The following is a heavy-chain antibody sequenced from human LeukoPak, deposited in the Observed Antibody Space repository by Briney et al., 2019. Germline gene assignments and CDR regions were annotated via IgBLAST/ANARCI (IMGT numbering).Heavy chain of an antibody. Sequence: GRSLRLSCAASGFTFSSYGMHWVRQAPGKGLEWVAVIWYDGSNKYYADSVKGRFTISRDNSKNTLYLQMNSLRAEDTAVYYXXXXXXYSSDFDYWGQGTLVTVSS. CDR3: XXXXXYSSDFDY. V-gene: IGHV3-33*03. CDR1: GFTFSSYG. D-gene: IGHD6-19*01. J-gene: IGHJ4*02. CDR2: IWYDGSNK.